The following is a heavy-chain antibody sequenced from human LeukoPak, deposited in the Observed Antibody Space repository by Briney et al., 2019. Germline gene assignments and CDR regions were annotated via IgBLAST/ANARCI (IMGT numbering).Heavy chain of an antibody. V-gene: IGHV4-30-2*01. CDR3: ARETPMASFDS. Sequence: SETLSLTCAVSGASLSSGGYSWSWIRQPPGKGLEWIGYVYNSGSAFSSPSLKSRVRISVDMSKNQFSLKLTSVTAADTAVYYCARETPMASFDSWGQGALVTVSS. CDR1: GASLSSGGYS. CDR2: VYNSGSA. D-gene: IGHD5-18*01. J-gene: IGHJ4*02.